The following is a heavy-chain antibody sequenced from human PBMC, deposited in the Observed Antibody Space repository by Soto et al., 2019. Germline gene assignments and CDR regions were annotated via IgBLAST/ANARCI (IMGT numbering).Heavy chain of an antibody. CDR2: IWYDGSNK. V-gene: IGHV3-33*01. CDR3: XRGGVVVPAAPIAPYDY. J-gene: IGHJ4*02. CDR1: GFTFSSYG. D-gene: IGHD2-2*01. Sequence: GGSLRLSCAASGFTFSSYGMHWVRQAPGKGLEWVAVIWYDGSNKYYADSVKGRFTISRDNSKNTLYLQMNSLRAEDTSVYYCXRGGVVVPAAPIAPYDYWGQGTLVTVSS.